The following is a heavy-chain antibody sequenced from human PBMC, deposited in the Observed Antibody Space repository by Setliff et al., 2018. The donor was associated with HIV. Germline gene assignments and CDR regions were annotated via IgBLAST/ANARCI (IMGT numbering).Heavy chain of an antibody. CDR3: GRDYRSWIRAIGY. J-gene: IGHJ4*02. Sequence: ASVKVSCKASGFNFTNYYIHWVRQAPGEGLEWVGVINASGDKTNYAQKFQGRLIITKDTSTSTVYMELSSLRSDDPAVYYCGRDYRSWIRAIGYWGQGTLVTAPQ. CDR1: GFNFTNYY. D-gene: IGHD5-12*01. V-gene: IGHV1-46*03. CDR2: INASGDKT.